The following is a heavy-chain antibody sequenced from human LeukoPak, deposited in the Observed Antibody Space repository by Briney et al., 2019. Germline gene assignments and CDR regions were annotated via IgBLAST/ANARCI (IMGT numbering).Heavy chain of an antibody. J-gene: IGHJ4*02. CDR3: ALLEVAVAAIDY. CDR1: GGSFSGYY. Sequence: SETLSLTCAVYGGSFSGYYWSWIRQPPGKGLEWIGEINHSGSTNYNPSLKSRVTISVDTSKNQFSLKLSSVTAADTAVYYCALLEVAVAAIDYWGQGTLVTVSS. V-gene: IGHV4-34*01. D-gene: IGHD2-15*01. CDR2: INHSGST.